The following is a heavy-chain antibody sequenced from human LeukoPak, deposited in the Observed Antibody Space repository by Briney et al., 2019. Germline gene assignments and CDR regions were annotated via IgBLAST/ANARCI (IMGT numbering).Heavy chain of an antibody. CDR2: IYPGDSDT. CDR1: GYRFTSYW. V-gene: IGHV5-51*01. Sequence: GESLKISCKGSGYRFTSYWIAWVRQMPGKGLEWMGIIYPGDSDTRYSPSFQGQVTISADKSISTAYLQWSSLKASDTAMYYCARPQFRAAAEPPDYWGQGTLVTVSS. D-gene: IGHD6-13*01. CDR3: ARPQFRAAAEPPDY. J-gene: IGHJ4*02.